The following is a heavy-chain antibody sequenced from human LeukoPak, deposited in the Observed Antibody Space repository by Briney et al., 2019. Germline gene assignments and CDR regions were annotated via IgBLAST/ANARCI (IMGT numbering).Heavy chain of an antibody. CDR2: IYYSGST. V-gene: IGHV4-31*01. J-gene: IGHJ4*02. CDR1: GDSISNGGYC. CDR3: ARVESDVVVGPTAFRLGKNFDY. D-gene: IGHD2-2*01. Sequence: SETLSLTCTVSGDSISNGGYCWSWIRQHPGKGLEWIGYIYYSGSTYYHPSLKSLVTISVDTSKNQFSLKVMSVTAADTAVYYCARVESDVVVGPTAFRLGKNFDYWGQGTLVTVSS.